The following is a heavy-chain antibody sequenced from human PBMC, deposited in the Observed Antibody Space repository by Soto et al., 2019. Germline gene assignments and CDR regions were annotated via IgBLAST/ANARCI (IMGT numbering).Heavy chain of an antibody. CDR3: ARVTYDFWSGYLRLDP. Sequence: GSLRLSCAASGFTFSSYWMSWVRQAPGKGLEWVANIKQDGSEKYYVDSVKGRFTISRDNAKNSLYLQMNSLRAEDTAVYYCARVTYDFWSGYLRLDPWGQGTLVTVSS. CDR2: IKQDGSEK. V-gene: IGHV3-7*05. CDR1: GFTFSSYW. J-gene: IGHJ5*02. D-gene: IGHD3-3*01.